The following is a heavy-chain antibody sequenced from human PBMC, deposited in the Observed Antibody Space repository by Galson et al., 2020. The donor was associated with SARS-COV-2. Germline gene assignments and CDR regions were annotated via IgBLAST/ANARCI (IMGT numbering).Heavy chain of an antibody. CDR2: ISYDGSTK. D-gene: IGHD6-13*01. Sequence: GGSLRLSCAASGFTFSSHAMHWVRQAPGKGLEWVAIISYDGSTKYNGDSVTGRFTISRDNSENTLYLQMNSLRAEDTAVYYCARETHDYSSSWYDYWGQGTLVTVSS. CDR1: GFTFSSHA. V-gene: IGHV3-30*01. CDR3: ARETHDYSSSWYDY. J-gene: IGHJ4*02.